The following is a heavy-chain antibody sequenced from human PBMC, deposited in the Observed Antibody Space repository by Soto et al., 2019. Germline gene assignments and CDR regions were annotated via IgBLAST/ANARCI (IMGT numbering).Heavy chain of an antibody. D-gene: IGHD3-22*01. Sequence: GGSLRLSCAASGFTFSSYSMNWVRQAPGKGLEWVSYISSSSSTIYYADSVKGRFTISRDNAKNSLYLQMNSLRDEDTAVYYCARDPSVRMYYDTTGYPEYWGQGPLVNV. CDR2: ISSSSSTI. V-gene: IGHV3-48*02. CDR1: GFTFSSYS. CDR3: ARDPSVRMYYDTTGYPEY. J-gene: IGHJ4*02.